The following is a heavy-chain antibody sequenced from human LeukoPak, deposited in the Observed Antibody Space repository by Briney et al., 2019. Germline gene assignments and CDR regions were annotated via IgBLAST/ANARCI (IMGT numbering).Heavy chain of an antibody. CDR2: IYYSGST. J-gene: IGHJ3*02. D-gene: IGHD1-26*01. V-gene: IGHV4-59*08. CDR3: ASRGGSYPDDAFDI. CDR1: GGSISSYY. Sequence: SETLSLTCTVSGGSISSYYWSWIRQPPGKGLEGIGYIYYSGSTNYNASHKSRVTISVDTSKNQFSLKLSSVTAADTAVYYCASRGGSYPDDAFDIWGQGTMVTVSS.